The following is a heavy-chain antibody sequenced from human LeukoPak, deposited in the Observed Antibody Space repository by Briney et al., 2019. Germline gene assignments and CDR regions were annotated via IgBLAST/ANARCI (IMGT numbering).Heavy chain of an antibody. CDR1: GGSISSSSYY. CDR3: ARLGGSYYADFDS. J-gene: IGHJ4*02. CDR2: IYYSGST. Sequence: SETLSLTCTVSGGSISSSSYYWGWIRQPQGKGLEWIGSIYYSGSTYYNPSLKSRVTISVDTSKNQFSLKLNSVTAADTAVYYCARLGGSYYADFDSWGQGALVTVSS. V-gene: IGHV4-39*01. D-gene: IGHD1-26*01.